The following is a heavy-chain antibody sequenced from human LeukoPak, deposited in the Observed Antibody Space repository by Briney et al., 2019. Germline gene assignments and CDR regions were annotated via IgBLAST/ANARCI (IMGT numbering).Heavy chain of an antibody. CDR1: GFTFSSYG. J-gene: IGHJ4*02. V-gene: IGHV3-30*18. Sequence: GGSLRLSCAASGFTFSSYGMHWVRQAPGKGLEWVAVISCDGSNKYYADSVKGRFTISRDNSKNTLYLQMNSLRAEDTAVYYCAKSLVAVAGVIDYWGQGTLVTVSS. CDR3: AKSLVAVAGVIDY. D-gene: IGHD6-19*01. CDR2: ISCDGSNK.